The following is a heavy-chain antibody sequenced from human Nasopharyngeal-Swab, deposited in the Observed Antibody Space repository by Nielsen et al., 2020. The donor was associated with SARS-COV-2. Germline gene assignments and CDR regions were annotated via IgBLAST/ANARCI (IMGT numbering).Heavy chain of an antibody. CDR3: ARHSSGWSFDY. D-gene: IGHD6-19*01. CDR1: GASISSSNYY. CDR2: IYYSGNT. V-gene: IGHV4-39*01. Sequence: GSLRLSCTVSGASISSSNYYWVWIRQPPGKGLEWIGTIYYSGNTYFNPSLKSRVTMSVDTSKHQFLLNLSSVTAADTALYYCARHSSGWSFDYWDHGTLVTVSS. J-gene: IGHJ4*01.